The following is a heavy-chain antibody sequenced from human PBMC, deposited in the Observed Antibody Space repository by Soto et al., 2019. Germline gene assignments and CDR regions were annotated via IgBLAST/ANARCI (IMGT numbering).Heavy chain of an antibody. CDR1: GGTFSSYA. V-gene: IGHV1-69*13. D-gene: IGHD3-22*01. Sequence: WASVKVSCKASGGTFSSYAISWVRQAPGQGLEWMGGIIPIFGTANYAQKFQGRVTITADESTSTAYMELSSLRSEDTAVYYCALPYYYDSSGYSSHYNWFDPWGQGTLVTVSS. CDR2: IIPIFGTA. J-gene: IGHJ5*02. CDR3: ALPYYYDSSGYSSHYNWFDP.